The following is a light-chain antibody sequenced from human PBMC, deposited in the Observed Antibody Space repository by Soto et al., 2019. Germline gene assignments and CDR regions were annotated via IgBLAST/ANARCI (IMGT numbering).Light chain of an antibody. V-gene: IGKV3-11*01. CDR3: QKRHMWPIT. CDR2: DAY. Sequence: EVALTPSPLTLSLSQGARATFTSRASQSFRGLLAWYQQKPGQAPRLLIYDAYNRATGIPPRFSGSGSGTDFTLTISSLEPEDSAVYYCQKRHMWPITFGQGTRLEIK. CDR1: QSFRGL. J-gene: IGKJ5*01.